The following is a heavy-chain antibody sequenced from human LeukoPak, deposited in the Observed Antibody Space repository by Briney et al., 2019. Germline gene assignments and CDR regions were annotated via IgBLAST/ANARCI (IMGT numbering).Heavy chain of an antibody. J-gene: IGHJ4*02. V-gene: IGHV3-21*01. CDR3: ASPVITTGYQPGY. CDR1: GFTFSSYS. Sequence: GGSLRLSCAASGFTFSSYSMNWVRQAPGKGLEWVSSISSSSSYIYYADSVKGRFTISRDDAKNSLYLQMNSLRAEDTAVYYCASPVITTGYQPGYWGQGTLVTVSS. D-gene: IGHD3-9*01. CDR2: ISSSSSYI.